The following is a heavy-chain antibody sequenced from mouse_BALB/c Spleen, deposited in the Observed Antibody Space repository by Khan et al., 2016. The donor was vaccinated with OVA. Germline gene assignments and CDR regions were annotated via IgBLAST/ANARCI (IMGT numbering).Heavy chain of an antibody. D-gene: IGHD1-1*01. CDR1: GFSLTSYG. CDR2: IWGDGNT. J-gene: IGHJ4*01. Sequence: QVQLQQSGPGLVAPSQSLSTTCTVSGFSLTSYGVNWVRQPPGKGLEWLGVIWGDGNTNYHSTLKSRLIISKDNSKRQVFLTLDSLQTDDTATYYCAKFTPDYYSMDYWGQGTSVTVSS. CDR3: AKFTPDYYSMDY. V-gene: IGHV2-3*01.